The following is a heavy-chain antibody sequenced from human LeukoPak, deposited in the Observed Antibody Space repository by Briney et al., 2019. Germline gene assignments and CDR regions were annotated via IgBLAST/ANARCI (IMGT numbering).Heavy chain of an antibody. CDR3: ARIVGDSSGYYLFDY. D-gene: IGHD3-22*01. CDR2: IYHSGST. J-gene: IGHJ4*02. CDR1: GGSISSSSYY. Sequence: SETLSLTCTVSGGSISSSSYYWGWIRQPPGKGLEWIGSIYHSGSTYYNPSLKSRVTISVDTSKNQFSLKLSSVTAADTAVYYCARIVGDSSGYYLFDYWGQGTLVTVSS. V-gene: IGHV4-39*07.